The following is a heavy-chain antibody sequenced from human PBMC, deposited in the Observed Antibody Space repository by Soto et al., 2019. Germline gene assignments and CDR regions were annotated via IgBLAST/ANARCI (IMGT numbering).Heavy chain of an antibody. J-gene: IGHJ4*02. V-gene: IGHV1-18*01. CDR1: GYGFTTYG. Sequence: QVHLVQSGAEVKKPGASVKVSCKGSGYGFTTYGITWVRQAPGQGLEWMAWISAHNGNTNYAQKLQGRVTVTRDTSTSTADMELRILRSDDTAVYYCARGRYGDYWAQGPLVTVSA. CDR3: ARGRYGDY. CDR2: ISAHNGNT. D-gene: IGHD1-1*01.